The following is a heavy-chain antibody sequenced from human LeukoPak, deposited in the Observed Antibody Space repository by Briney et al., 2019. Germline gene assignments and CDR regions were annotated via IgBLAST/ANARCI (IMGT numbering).Heavy chain of an antibody. CDR1: GYTFTSYG. D-gene: IGHD3-10*01. CDR2: ISAYNGNT. CDR3: ARGRMVPLPFDY. Sequence: ASVKVSCKASGYTFTSYGISWVRQAPGQGLEWMGWISAYNGNTNYAQKFQGRVTMTRDTSTSTVYMELSSLRSEDTAVYYCARGRMVPLPFDYWGQGTLVTVSS. V-gene: IGHV1-18*01. J-gene: IGHJ4*02.